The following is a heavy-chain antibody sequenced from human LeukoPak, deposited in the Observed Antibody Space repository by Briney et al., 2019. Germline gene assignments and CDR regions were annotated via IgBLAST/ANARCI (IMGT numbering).Heavy chain of an antibody. CDR1: GFTFSDHY. CDR3: ASHVF. Sequence: PGGSLRLSCAASGFTFSDHYMDWVRQAPGKGLEWVGRTRNKANSYTTEYAASVRGRFTMSRDDSKNSLYLQMNSLKTEDTAVYYCASHVFWGQGTMVTVSS. J-gene: IGHJ3*01. CDR2: TRNKANSYTT. V-gene: IGHV3-72*01.